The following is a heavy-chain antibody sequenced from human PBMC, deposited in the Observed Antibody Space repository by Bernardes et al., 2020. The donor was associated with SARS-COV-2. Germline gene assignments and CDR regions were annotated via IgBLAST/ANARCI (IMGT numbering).Heavy chain of an antibody. CDR1: GGSFSGYY. V-gene: IGHV4-34*01. D-gene: IGHD2-2*01. Sequence: QTLSLTCAVYGGSFSGYYWSWIRQPPGKGLEWIGEINHSGSTNYNPSLKSRVTISVDTSKNQFSLKLSSVTAADTAVYYCARELRVVVPAALGFGYYYYYGMDVWGQGTTVTVSS. CDR3: ARELRVVVPAALGFGYYYYYGMDV. J-gene: IGHJ6*02. CDR2: INHSGST.